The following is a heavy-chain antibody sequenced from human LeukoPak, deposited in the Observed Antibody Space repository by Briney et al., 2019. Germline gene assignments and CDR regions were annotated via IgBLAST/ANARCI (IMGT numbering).Heavy chain of an antibody. CDR2: ITSGGNT. V-gene: IGHV3-23*01. CDR3: ARRPTVTTPLTA. Sequence: GGSLRLSCATSGFIFSNYAMTWVRQAPGKGLQWVSTITSGGNTYYADSVKGRFTISRDNSKNTLYLQMNSLRAEDTAVYYCARRPTVTTPLTAWGQGTLVTVSS. J-gene: IGHJ5*02. D-gene: IGHD4-17*01. CDR1: GFIFSNYA.